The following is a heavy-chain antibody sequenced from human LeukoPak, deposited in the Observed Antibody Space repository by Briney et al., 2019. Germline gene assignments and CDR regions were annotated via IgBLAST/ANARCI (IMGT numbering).Heavy chain of an antibody. D-gene: IGHD5-12*01. CDR3: ARGGGFGYSCDF. J-gene: IGHJ4*02. V-gene: IGHV1-69*05. Sequence: ASVKVSCKASRGTFSSYAISWVRQAPGQGLEWMGGIIPIFGTANYAQKFQGRVTMTRDTSITTAYMELTSLRSDDTAVYYCARGGGFGYSCDFWGQGTLVTVSS. CDR2: IIPIFGTA. CDR1: RGTFSSYA.